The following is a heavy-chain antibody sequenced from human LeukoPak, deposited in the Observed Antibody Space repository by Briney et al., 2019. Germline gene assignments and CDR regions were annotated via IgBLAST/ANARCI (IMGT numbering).Heavy chain of an antibody. Sequence: SGTLSLTCAVSGGSISSSNWWSWVRQPPGKGLEWIGEIYHSGSTNYNPSLKSRVTISVDKSKNQFSLKLSSVTAADTAVYYCARALILPGIVVVPAAIKDGNYYYYYGMDVWGQGTTVTVSS. J-gene: IGHJ6*02. CDR2: IYHSGST. D-gene: IGHD2-2*02. V-gene: IGHV4-4*02. CDR1: GGSISSSNW. CDR3: ARALILPGIVVVPAAIKDGNYYYYYGMDV.